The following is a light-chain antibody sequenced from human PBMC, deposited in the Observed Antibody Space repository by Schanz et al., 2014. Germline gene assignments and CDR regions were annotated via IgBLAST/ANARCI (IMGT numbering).Light chain of an antibody. CDR2: GAS. V-gene: IGKV3-20*01. CDR3: HQYGVPQYT. J-gene: IGKJ2*01. Sequence: EIVLTQSPGTLSLSPGERATLSCRASQTFSNNWLAWYQQKPGQTPRLLIHGASNRATGIPDRFSGFGSGTNFTLTISRLEPEDFAVYYCHQYGVPQYTFGQGTKLEIK. CDR1: QTFSNNW.